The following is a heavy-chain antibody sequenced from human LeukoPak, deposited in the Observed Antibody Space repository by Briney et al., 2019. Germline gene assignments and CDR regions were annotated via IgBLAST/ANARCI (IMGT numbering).Heavy chain of an antibody. CDR1: GGSISSYY. D-gene: IGHD6-19*01. CDR3: ARTISGWQHRTLYYFDY. V-gene: IGHV4-59*12. CDR2: IYYSGST. J-gene: IGHJ4*02. Sequence: PSETLSLTCTVSGGSISSYYWTWIRQPPGKGLEWIGYIYYSGSTNYNPSLKSRVTISVDTSKNQFSLKLSSVTAADTAVYYCARTISGWQHRTLYYFDYWGQGTLVTVSS.